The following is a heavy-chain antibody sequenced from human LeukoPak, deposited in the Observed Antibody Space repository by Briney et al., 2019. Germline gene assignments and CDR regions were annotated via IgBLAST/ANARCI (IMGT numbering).Heavy chain of an antibody. CDR2: ISGSGGST. Sequence: GGSLRLSCAASGFTISSYAMSWVRQAPGKGLEWVSAISGSGGSTYYADSVKGRFTISRDNSKNTLYLQMNSLRAEDTAVYYCTTLAARPGEVYWGQGTLVTVSS. J-gene: IGHJ4*02. D-gene: IGHD6-6*01. CDR3: TTLAARPGEVY. V-gene: IGHV3-23*01. CDR1: GFTISSYA.